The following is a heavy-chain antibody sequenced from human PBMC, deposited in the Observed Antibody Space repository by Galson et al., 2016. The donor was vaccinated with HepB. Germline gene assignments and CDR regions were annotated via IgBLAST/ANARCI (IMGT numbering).Heavy chain of an antibody. CDR1: GYTFSTYV. Sequence: SVKVSCKASGYTFSTYVMHWVRQAPGQRLEWMGWINVGNSDTKYSPNFQGRVTITRDTSATTAYMELSSLRSEDTAVYFCARSDNIVVVVAAVQYYYYVMDVWGQGTTVTVSS. CDR2: INVGNSDT. V-gene: IGHV1-3*01. D-gene: IGHD2-15*01. CDR3: ARSDNIVVVVAAVQYYYYVMDV. J-gene: IGHJ6*02.